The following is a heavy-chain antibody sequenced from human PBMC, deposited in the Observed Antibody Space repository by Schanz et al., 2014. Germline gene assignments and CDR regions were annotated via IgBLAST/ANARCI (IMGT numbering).Heavy chain of an antibody. CDR3: AKTLFPGGTQTFGN. J-gene: IGHJ4*02. D-gene: IGHD2-8*02. Sequence: EVQLLESGGGLVEPGRSLRLSCAASGFSFSSYAMGWVRQARGKGLEWVSAMNESHSTIYYADSVRGRFTISRDNSKNTLYLQMNSLRAEDTAVYYCAKTLFPGGTQTFGNWGRGTLVTVSS. CDR1: GFSFSSYA. CDR2: MNESHSTI. V-gene: IGHV3-23*01.